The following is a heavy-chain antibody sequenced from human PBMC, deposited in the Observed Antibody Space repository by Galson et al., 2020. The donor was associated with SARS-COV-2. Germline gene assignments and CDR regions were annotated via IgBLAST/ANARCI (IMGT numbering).Heavy chain of an antibody. J-gene: IGHJ6*03. D-gene: IGHD3-10*01. CDR3: AIRFGGLGYMDV. CDR2: IKRRIDGETT. Sequence: GESLTISCAVSGFTFSNAWMIWVRQAPGKGLEWVGRIKRRIDGETTDYVASVKGRFIISRDDLKNTLYLHMNGLKTEDTGVYYCAIRFGGLGYMDVWGKGTTVTVSS. V-gene: IGHV3-15*01. CDR1: GFTFSNAW.